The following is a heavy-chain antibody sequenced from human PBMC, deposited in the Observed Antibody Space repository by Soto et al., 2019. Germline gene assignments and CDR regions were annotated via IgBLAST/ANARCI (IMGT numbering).Heavy chain of an antibody. J-gene: IGHJ4*02. Sequence: GGSLRLSCAASGFTFTSYAMSWVRHSPGKGLEWVSGISAGGGNTYYPDSVKGRFTISRDNSKNTLYLQMNSLRIEDTAIYYCADGGEWAFNFDYWGQGALVTVSS. CDR3: ADGGEWAFNFDY. CDR1: GFTFTSYA. V-gene: IGHV3-23*01. D-gene: IGHD3-10*01. CDR2: ISAGGGNT.